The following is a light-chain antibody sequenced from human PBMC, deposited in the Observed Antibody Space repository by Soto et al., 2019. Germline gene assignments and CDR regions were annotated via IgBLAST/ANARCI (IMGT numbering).Light chain of an antibody. J-gene: IGKJ1*01. CDR2: GAS. Sequence: EIVLTQSPGTLSLSPGESATLSCRASQTVSSSSVAWYQQKPGQAPRLLIYGASTRATGIPDRFSGSGSGTYLTLTINRLEAEDFAVYYCQQRGGSPSWTFGQGAKVEIK. V-gene: IGKV3-20*01. CDR1: QTVSSSS. CDR3: QQRGGSPSWT.